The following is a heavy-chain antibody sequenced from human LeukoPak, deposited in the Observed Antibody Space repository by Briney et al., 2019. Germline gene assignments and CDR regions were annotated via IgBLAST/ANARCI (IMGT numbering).Heavy chain of an antibody. CDR3: AKGLSESIYDALDS. D-gene: IGHD1-26*01. J-gene: IGHJ4*02. Sequence: GSLRLSCAASGFTFSSYVMNWVRRAPGKGLEWVSHITTGDSRYYADSVKGRFTISRDNSKNTLYLQMNSLRADDTAVYYCAKGLSESIYDALDSWGQGTLVTVSS. CDR1: GFTFSSYV. V-gene: IGHV3-23*01. CDR2: ITTGDSR.